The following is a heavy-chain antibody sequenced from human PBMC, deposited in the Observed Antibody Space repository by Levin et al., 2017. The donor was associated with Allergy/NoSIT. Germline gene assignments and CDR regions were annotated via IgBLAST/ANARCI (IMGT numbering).Heavy chain of an antibody. J-gene: IGHJ6*02. V-gene: IGHV3-53*01. D-gene: IGHD3-10*02. CDR3: ARVEGVRGVMLYYGMDV. Sequence: GESLKISCAASGFTVSSNYMSWVRQAPGKGLEWVSVIYSGGSTYSADSVRGRFTISRDNSKNTLYLQMNSLRAEDTAVYYCARVEGVRGVMLYYGMDVWGQGTTVTVSS. CDR2: IYSGGST. CDR1: GFTVSSNY.